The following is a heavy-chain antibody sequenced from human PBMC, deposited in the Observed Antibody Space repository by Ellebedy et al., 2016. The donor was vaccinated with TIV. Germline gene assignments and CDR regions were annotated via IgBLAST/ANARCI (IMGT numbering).Heavy chain of an antibody. Sequence: GESLKISCAASGFTFSGFGMHWVRQAPGKGLEWVAVLSSDGNSEHYADSVKGRFTISRDNSKNTLYLQMNSLRAEDTAVYYCAKTVTAYYYYGMDVWGQGTTVIVSS. CDR2: LSSDGNSE. J-gene: IGHJ6*02. D-gene: IGHD2-21*02. CDR3: AKTVTAYYYYGMDV. CDR1: GFTFSGFG. V-gene: IGHV3-30*18.